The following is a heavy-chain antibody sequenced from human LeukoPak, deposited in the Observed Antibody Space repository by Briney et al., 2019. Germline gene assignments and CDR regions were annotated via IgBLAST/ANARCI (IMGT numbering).Heavy chain of an antibody. CDR1: GASISGSGYY. Sequence: RPSETLSLTCAVSGASISGSGYYLGWIRQPPGKGLEWIGNIYYTGSTYYNASLQSRVTISIDMSKNQFSLRLSSVTAADTAVYYCARDLSSSWLEYYFDYWGQGTLVTVSS. V-gene: IGHV4-39*07. CDR3: ARDLSSSWLEYYFDY. J-gene: IGHJ4*02. D-gene: IGHD6-13*01. CDR2: IYYTGST.